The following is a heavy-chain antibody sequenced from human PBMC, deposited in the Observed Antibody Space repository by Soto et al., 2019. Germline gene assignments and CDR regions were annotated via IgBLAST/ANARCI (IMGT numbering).Heavy chain of an antibody. CDR2: IYPGDSDT. CDR1: GYSFTSYW. CDR3: ARVFIAVAGMRYNWFDP. Sequence: PGESLKISCKGSGYSFTSYWIGWVRQMPGKGLEWMGIIYPGDSDTRYSPSFQGQVTISADKSISTAYLQWSSLKASDTAMYYCARVFIAVAGMRYNWFDPSGPGTMVTVYS. V-gene: IGHV5-51*01. J-gene: IGHJ5*02. D-gene: IGHD6-19*01.